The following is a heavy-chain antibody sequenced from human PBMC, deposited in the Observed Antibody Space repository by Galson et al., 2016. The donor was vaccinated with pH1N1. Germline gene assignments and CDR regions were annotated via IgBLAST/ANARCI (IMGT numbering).Heavy chain of an antibody. D-gene: IGHD3-16*02. CDR1: GFTFSNYW. V-gene: IGHV3-7*01. CDR3: ARAIGSRSSH. CDR2: IKEDGSEK. J-gene: IGHJ4*02. Sequence: SLRLSCAASGFTFSNYWMHWVRQVPGKGLEWVANIKEDGSEKYYVDSVRGRFTISRDNAKSSLYLQMNSLRDEDTALYYCARAIGSRSSHWGQGTLVTVSS.